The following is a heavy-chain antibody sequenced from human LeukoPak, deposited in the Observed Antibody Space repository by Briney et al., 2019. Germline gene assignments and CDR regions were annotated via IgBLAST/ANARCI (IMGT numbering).Heavy chain of an antibody. V-gene: IGHV1-46*01. CDR3: ARVIVLVTAVLDAFDV. Sequence: ASVKVSCKASGYTFTSYYMNWVRQAPGQGLEWMGEINHSGGSTRYDQKFQGRVTLTRDTSTSTVYMELSNLRSDDTAVYYCARVIVLVTAVLDAFDVWGQGTMVTVSS. CDR2: INHSGGST. J-gene: IGHJ3*01. CDR1: GYTFTSYY. D-gene: IGHD2-21*02.